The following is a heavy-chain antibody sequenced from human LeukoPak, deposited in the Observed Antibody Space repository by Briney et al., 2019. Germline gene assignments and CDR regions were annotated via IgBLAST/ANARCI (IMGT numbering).Heavy chain of an antibody. Sequence: NPSETLSLTCTVSGGSISSYYWSWIRQPPGKGLEWIGYIYYSGSTNYNPSLKSRVTISVDTSKNQFSLKLSSVTAADTAVYYCASSRGGCSSTSCYDYWGQGTLVTGSS. CDR2: IYYSGST. D-gene: IGHD2-2*01. CDR1: GGSISSYY. CDR3: ASSRGGCSSTSCYDY. V-gene: IGHV4-59*01. J-gene: IGHJ4*02.